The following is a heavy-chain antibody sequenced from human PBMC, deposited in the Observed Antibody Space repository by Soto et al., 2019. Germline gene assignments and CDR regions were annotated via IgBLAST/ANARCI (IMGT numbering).Heavy chain of an antibody. J-gene: IGHJ4*02. CDR3: ARGRVVRGVTTSVPHGF. CDR1: GYSFKSYD. D-gene: IGHD3-10*01. V-gene: IGHV1-8*01. Sequence: QVQLVQSGAEVRKPGASVKVSCRASGYSFKSYDINWVRQVAGQGLEWLGWINPNTGNTGYAQNFQGRVTMTRDTSISTVDQELSSLRSEDTAVYYCARGRVVRGVTTSVPHGFWGQGTLVTVSS. CDR2: INPNTGNT.